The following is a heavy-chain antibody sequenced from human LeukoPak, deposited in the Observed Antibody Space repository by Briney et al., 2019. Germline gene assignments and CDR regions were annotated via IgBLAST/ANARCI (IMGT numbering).Heavy chain of an antibody. V-gene: IGHV3-21*01. Sequence: GGSLRLSCAASGFTFSSYSMNWVRQAPGKGLEWVSSISSSSSYIYYADSVKGRFTISRDNAKNSLYLQMNSLRAEDTAVHYCARGPDYYGSGSYPNWFDPWGQGTLVTVSS. CDR3: ARGPDYYGSGSYPNWFDP. D-gene: IGHD3-10*01. J-gene: IGHJ5*02. CDR2: ISSSSSYI. CDR1: GFTFSSYS.